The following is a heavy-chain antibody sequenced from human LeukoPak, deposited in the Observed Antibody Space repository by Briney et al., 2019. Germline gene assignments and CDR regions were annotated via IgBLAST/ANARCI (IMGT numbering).Heavy chain of an antibody. CDR1: GFTFSSYT. CDR2: ISSSSSYI. D-gene: IGHD3-9*01. V-gene: IGHV3-21*06. Sequence: GGSLRLSCAASGFTFSSYTMNWVRQAPGKGLEWVSSISSSSSYIYYADSVKGRFTISRDNAKNSLYLQMNSLRAEDTAVYYCARDTYDILTGYYKWAFDIWGQGTMVIVSS. CDR3: ARDTYDILTGYYKWAFDI. J-gene: IGHJ3*02.